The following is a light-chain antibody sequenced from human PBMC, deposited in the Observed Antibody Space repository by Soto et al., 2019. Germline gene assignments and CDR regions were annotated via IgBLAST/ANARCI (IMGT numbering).Light chain of an antibody. CDR1: QSLVHSNGNTY. V-gene: IGKV2-30*02. Sequence: DVVMTQSPLSLPVTLGQPASISCRSSQSLVHSNGNTYLNWFQQRPRQSPRRLIYKVSIRDSGVPDRFSGSGSGTDFTLKISRVEADDVGVYYCMQGTHWPRTFGQENKVEIK. J-gene: IGKJ1*01. CDR2: KVS. CDR3: MQGTHWPRT.